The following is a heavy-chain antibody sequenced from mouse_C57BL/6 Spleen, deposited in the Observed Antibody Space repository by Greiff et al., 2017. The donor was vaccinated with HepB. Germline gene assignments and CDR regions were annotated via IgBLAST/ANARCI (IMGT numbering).Heavy chain of an antibody. Sequence: QVHRQQPGTELVKPGAPVNLSCKALGTTSTSYWFHWGKQRLGQGLGWMGIINPSIGGTNYNEKLKSKANLTVAKSSSTAYMQLSSLTSEDSAVYYCARSWMVKGLDYWGQGTTLTVSS. J-gene: IGHJ2*01. V-gene: IGHV1-53*01. D-gene: IGHD2-3*01. CDR2: INPSIGGT. CDR3: ARSWMVKGLDY. CDR1: GTTSTSYW.